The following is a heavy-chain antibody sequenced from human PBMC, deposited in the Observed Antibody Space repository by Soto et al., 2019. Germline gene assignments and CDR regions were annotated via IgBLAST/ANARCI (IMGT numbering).Heavy chain of an antibody. CDR1: GYSVTSYG. Sequence: QVHLEQSGGEVKKPGASVTISCKASGYSVTSYGVSWLRQAPGQGRQWIGLSSAYNANTEYAQNVQDRVTLTADISTSTAYMELRSLTSDDTGVYLCERDSNPFGVVIRRPGAKTYGMDVWGQGTTVTVSS. CDR3: ERDSNPFGVVIRRPGAKTYGMDV. CDR2: SSAYNANT. V-gene: IGHV1-18*04. J-gene: IGHJ6*02. D-gene: IGHD3-3*01.